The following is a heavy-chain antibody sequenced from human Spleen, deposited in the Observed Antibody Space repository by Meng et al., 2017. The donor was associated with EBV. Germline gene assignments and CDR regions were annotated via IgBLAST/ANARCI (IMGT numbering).Heavy chain of an antibody. CDR3: ARLLGVIAWTGTDY. J-gene: IGHJ4*02. CDR2: IYSGRSI. V-gene: IGHV3-53*01. Sequence: VAAGGCFIKPWGSLVLSGASFGFIGGRTCMSWVRKAIGRVLEWVAMIYSGRSIYYTDSVMDRLTISKDSSKNTVDIYKNSLRVEDKNMNYCARLLGVIAWTGTDYWGQGTLVTVSS. D-gene: IGHD3-3*02. CDR1: GFIGGRTC.